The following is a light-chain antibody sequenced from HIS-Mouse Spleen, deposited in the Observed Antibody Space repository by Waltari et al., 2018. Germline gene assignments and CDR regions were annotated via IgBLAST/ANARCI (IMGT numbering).Light chain of an antibody. J-gene: IGLJ3*02. CDR1: SSDVGLYNL. CDR2: EGS. Sequence: QSALTQPASVSGSPGQSLTISCTGTSSDVGLYNLVSWYQQHPGKAPKLMIYEGSKRPSGVSNRFSGSKSGNTASLTISGLQAEDEADYYCCSYAGSSTWVFGGGTKLTVL. V-gene: IGLV2-23*01. CDR3: CSYAGSSTWV.